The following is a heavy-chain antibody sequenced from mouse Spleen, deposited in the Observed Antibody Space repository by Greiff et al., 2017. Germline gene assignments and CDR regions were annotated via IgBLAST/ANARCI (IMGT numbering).Heavy chain of an antibody. J-gene: IGHJ2*01. Sequence: VKLQESGAELVRPGTSVKVSCKASGYAFTNYLIEWVKQRPGQGLEWIGVINPGSGGTNYNEKFKGKATLTADKSSSTAYMQLSSLTSEDSAVYFCARCYYGVDYWGQGTTLTVSS. D-gene: IGHD1-2*01. V-gene: IGHV1-54*01. CDR3: ARCYYGVDY. CDR2: INPGSGGT. CDR1: GYAFTNYL.